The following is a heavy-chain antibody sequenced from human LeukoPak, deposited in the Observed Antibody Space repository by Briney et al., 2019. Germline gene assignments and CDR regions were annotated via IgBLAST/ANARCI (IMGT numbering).Heavy chain of an antibody. D-gene: IGHD3-3*01. CDR1: GFTFSSYS. J-gene: IGHJ4*02. V-gene: IGHV3-21*01. Sequence: PGGSLRLSCAASGFTFSSYSMNWVRQAPGKGLEWVSSISSSSYIYYADSVKGRFTISRDNAKNSLYLQMNSLRAEDTAVYYCVTYYDFWSGYYTWGQGTLVTVSS. CDR3: VTYYDFWSGYYT. CDR2: ISSSSYI.